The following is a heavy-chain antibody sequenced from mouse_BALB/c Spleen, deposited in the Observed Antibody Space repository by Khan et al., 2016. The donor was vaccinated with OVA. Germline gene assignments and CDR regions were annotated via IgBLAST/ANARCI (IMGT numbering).Heavy chain of an antibody. CDR1: GYTFTTAG. CDR2: INTHSGVP. D-gene: IGHD2-14*01. V-gene: IGHV9-4*02. CDR3: ARGGAAYYRNDGVAMEY. J-gene: IGHJ4*01. Sequence: QIQLVQSGPELKKPGETVRISCKASGYTFTTAGMQWVQKMPGKGLKWIGWINTHSGVPKYAEDFKGRFAFSLETSASTAYLQITNLKNEDKATYFCARGGAAYYRNDGVAMEYWGQGTSVTVSS.